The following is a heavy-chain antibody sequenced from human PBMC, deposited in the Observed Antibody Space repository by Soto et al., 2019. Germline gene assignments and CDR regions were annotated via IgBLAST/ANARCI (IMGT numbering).Heavy chain of an antibody. D-gene: IGHD3-16*01. CDR3: AKDYFVWSSEQPYYFVY. J-gene: IGHJ4*02. Sequence: EVQLLDSGGGLVQPGGSLRLSCAASGFTFSNYAMTWVRQGPGKGLEWVSGISGSGGRSYYADSVKGRVTISRDNSKSTLYLQMNSLRAEDTAVYYCAKDYFVWSSEQPYYFVYRGQGTLVTVSS. V-gene: IGHV3-23*01. CDR2: ISGSGGRS. CDR1: GFTFSNYA.